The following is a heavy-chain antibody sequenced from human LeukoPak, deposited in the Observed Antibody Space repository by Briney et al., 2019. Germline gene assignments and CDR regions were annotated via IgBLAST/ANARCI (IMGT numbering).Heavy chain of an antibody. D-gene: IGHD2-2*01. V-gene: IGHV3-30*02. Sequence: GGSLRLSCAASGFTFSSYGMHWVRQAPGKGLEWVAFIRYDGSNKYYADSVKGRFTISRDNAKNSLYLQMNSPRAEDTAVYYCARSRGLCSSTSCYPYYFDYWGQGTLVTVSS. CDR3: ARSRGLCSSTSCYPYYFDY. J-gene: IGHJ4*02. CDR1: GFTFSSYG. CDR2: IRYDGSNK.